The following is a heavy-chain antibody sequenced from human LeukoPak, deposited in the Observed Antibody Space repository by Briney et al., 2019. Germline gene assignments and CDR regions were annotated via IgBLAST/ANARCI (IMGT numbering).Heavy chain of an antibody. CDR2: ISGTGGSP. D-gene: IGHD6-13*01. CDR3: AKDRLYSNRPTTFDY. J-gene: IGHJ4*02. V-gene: IGHV3-23*01. CDR1: GFTFNRYA. Sequence: GGSLRLSCEASGFTFNRYAMSWVRQAPGKGLEWVSAISGTGGSPYYADSVKGRFTISRDNSKNTLYLQMNSLRAEDTAVYYCAKDRLYSNRPTTFDYWGQGTLVTVSS.